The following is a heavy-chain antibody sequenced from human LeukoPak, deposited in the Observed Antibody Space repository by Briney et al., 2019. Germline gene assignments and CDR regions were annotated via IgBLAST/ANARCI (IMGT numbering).Heavy chain of an antibody. Sequence: SETLSLTCAVYGGSFSGYYWSWIRQPPGKGLEWIGEINHSGSTNYNPSLKSRVTISVDTSKNQFSLKLSSVTAADTAVYYCARGRYCSGGSCYPSYYYYGMDVWGQGTTVTVSS. V-gene: IGHV4-34*01. CDR1: GGSFSGYY. D-gene: IGHD2-15*01. CDR2: INHSGST. J-gene: IGHJ6*02. CDR3: ARGRYCSGGSCYPSYYYYGMDV.